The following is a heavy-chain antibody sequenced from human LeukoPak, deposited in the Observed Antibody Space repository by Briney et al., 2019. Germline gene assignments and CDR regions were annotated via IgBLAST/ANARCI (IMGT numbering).Heavy chain of an antibody. Sequence: GASGKVSCKASGYTFTSYGISWVRQAPGQGLEWRGWSSAYNGNTNYAQKLQGRVTMTTDTSTSTAYMELRSLRSDDTAVYCCARRAFGELFGWGQGTLVTVSS. D-gene: IGHD3-10*01. V-gene: IGHV1-18*01. CDR2: SSAYNGNT. CDR1: GYTFTSYG. CDR3: ARRAFGELFG. J-gene: IGHJ4*02.